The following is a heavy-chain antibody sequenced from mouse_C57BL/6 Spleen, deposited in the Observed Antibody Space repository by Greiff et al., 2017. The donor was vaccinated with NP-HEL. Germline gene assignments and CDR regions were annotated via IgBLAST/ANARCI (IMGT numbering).Heavy chain of an antibody. V-gene: IGHV1-54*01. CDR2: INPGSGGT. D-gene: IGHD2-4*01. J-gene: IGHJ1*03. CDR3: AGGYDYACWYFDV. Sequence: QVQLKESGAELVRPGTSVKVSCKASGYAFTNYLIEWVKQRPGQGLEWIGVINPGSGGTNYNEKFKGQATLTADKSSSTAYMQLSSLTSEDSAVYFYAGGYDYACWYFDVWGTGTTVTVSS. CDR1: GYAFTNYL.